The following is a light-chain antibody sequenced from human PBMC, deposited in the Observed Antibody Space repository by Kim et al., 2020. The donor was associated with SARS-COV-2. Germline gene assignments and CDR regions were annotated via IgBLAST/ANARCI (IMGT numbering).Light chain of an antibody. Sequence: DIQMTQSPSSLSASVGDRVTITCQASQDISNYLNWYQQKPGKAPKLLIYYASNLETGVPSRFSGSGSGTDFTFTISSLQPEDIATYYCHQYDNLPQTFGPGTKVDIK. CDR2: YAS. CDR1: QDISNY. V-gene: IGKV1-33*01. CDR3: HQYDNLPQT. J-gene: IGKJ3*01.